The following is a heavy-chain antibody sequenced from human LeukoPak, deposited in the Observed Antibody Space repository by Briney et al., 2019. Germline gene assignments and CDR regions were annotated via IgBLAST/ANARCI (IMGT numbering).Heavy chain of an antibody. V-gene: IGHV3-23*01. J-gene: IGHJ4*02. CDR3: AKNAATGKAYYDY. CDR2: ISGDGTYT. CDR1: GFTFSAYA. D-gene: IGHD6-13*01. Sequence: PAGGSLRLSCGVSGFTFSAYAMTWVRQAPGKGLKWVSAISGDGTYTYYTDSVKGRFTTSRDNSKNTLYLQMNSLRAEDTAIYYCAKNAATGKAYYDYWGQGTLLTVSS.